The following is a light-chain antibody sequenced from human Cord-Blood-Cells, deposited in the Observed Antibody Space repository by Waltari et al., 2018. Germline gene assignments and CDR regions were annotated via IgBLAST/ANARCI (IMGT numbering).Light chain of an antibody. V-gene: IGLV2-14*01. CDR2: DVS. J-gene: IGLJ2*01. Sequence: QSALTQPASVSGSPGQLITISCTGTSSDVGGYNYVPWYKQHPGKAPKLMIYDVSNRPSGVSNRFSGSKSGNTASLPISGLQAEDEADYYCSSYTSSSTLVFGGGTKLTVL. CDR1: SSDVGGYNY. CDR3: SSYTSSSTLV.